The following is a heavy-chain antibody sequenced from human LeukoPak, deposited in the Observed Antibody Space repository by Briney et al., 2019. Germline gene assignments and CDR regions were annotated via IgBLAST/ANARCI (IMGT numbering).Heavy chain of an antibody. J-gene: IGHJ4*02. D-gene: IGHD2-21*01. CDR1: GFTFSNFA. CDR2: VSGSGGTT. Sequence: GGSLRLSCAVSGFTFSNFAMSWVRQAPGKGLEWVSGVSGSGGTTYYADSVKGRFTISRDDSKNTLYLQMNSLRTEDTAVYYCAKDTGYWGYYFDYWGQGTLVTVSS. CDR3: AKDTGYWGYYFDY. V-gene: IGHV3-23*01.